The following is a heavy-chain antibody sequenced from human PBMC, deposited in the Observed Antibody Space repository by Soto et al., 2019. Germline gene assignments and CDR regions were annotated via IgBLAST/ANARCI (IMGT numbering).Heavy chain of an antibody. CDR3: AKDQGGDYFDVLDY. Sequence: EVQLLESGGGLVQPGGSLRLSCAASGFTFSTYALSWVRQAPGKGLEWVSTISGSGGSTYYADSVKGRFTISRDNSKNTLYLQMNSLRAEDTAVYYCAKDQGGDYFDVLDYWGQGTLVTVAS. J-gene: IGHJ4*02. CDR1: GFTFSTYA. CDR2: ISGSGGST. V-gene: IGHV3-23*01. D-gene: IGHD4-17*01.